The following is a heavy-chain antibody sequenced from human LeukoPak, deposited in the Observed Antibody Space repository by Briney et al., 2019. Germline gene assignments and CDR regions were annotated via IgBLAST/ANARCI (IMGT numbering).Heavy chain of an antibody. CDR3: ARAVAQQLVFDY. J-gene: IGHJ4*02. Sequence: GASVKVSCKASGYTFTRYYMHWVRQAPGQGLEWMGWSNPNSGGTNYAQKFQGRVTITRDTSISPAYMELSRLRSDDTAVYYCARAVAQQLVFDYWGQGTLVTVSS. V-gene: IGHV1-2*02. CDR2: SNPNSGGT. D-gene: IGHD6-13*01. CDR1: GYTFTRYY.